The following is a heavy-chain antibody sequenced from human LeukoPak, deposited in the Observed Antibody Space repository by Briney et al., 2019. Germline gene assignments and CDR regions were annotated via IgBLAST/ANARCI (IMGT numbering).Heavy chain of an antibody. CDR1: GGSISSYY. CDR3: ARHFAFSYYYLDV. Sequence: SEPLSLPCPFSGGSISSYYWSWIRQPPGKGLEWIGYIYYSGSTNYNPSLKSRVPISVDTSKNQFSLKLSSVTAADTAVYYCARHFAFSYYYLDVWGKGTTVTVSS. J-gene: IGHJ6*03. V-gene: IGHV4-59*08. CDR2: IYYSGST.